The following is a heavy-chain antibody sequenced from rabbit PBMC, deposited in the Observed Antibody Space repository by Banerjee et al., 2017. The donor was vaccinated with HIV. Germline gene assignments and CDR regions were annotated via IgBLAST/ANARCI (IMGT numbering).Heavy chain of an antibody. Sequence: VESGGGLVKPGASLTLTCKASGFSFSRGYDMSWVRQAPGKGLEWIACIYTGSSDITYYASWAKGRFTISKTSSTTVTLQMTSLTDADTATYFCARWVSSGYGRDLWGPGT. D-gene: IGHD1-1*01. CDR1: GFSFSRGYD. V-gene: IGHV1S40*01. CDR2: IYTGSSDIT. J-gene: IGHJ6*01. CDR3: ARWVSSGYGRDL.